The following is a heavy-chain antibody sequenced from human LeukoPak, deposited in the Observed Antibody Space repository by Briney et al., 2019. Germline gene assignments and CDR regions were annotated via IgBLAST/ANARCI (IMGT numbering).Heavy chain of an antibody. Sequence: GGSLRLSCAASGFTFSGHWMSWVRQAPGKGLEWVANIKQGGSDKYYVDSVKGRFTISRDNANNLLYLQMNSLRGEDTAVYYCTRDRSRAEDDWGQGTLVTVSS. CDR1: GFTFSGHW. V-gene: IGHV3-7*01. D-gene: IGHD1-14*01. CDR3: TRDRSRAEDD. CDR2: IKQGGSDK. J-gene: IGHJ4*02.